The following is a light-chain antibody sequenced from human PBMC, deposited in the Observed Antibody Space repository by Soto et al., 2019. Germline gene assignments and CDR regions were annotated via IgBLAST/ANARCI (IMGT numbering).Light chain of an antibody. V-gene: IGLV2-14*01. Sequence: QSALTQPASVSGSPGQSITISCAGSSSDVGGFNSVSWYQHHPGKAPKLIIYEVTNRPSGVSNRFSGSKSGNTASLTISGLQAEDEADYHCSSYTSVNTDVFGTGTKLTVL. CDR2: EVT. CDR3: SSYTSVNTDV. CDR1: SSDVGGFNS. J-gene: IGLJ1*01.